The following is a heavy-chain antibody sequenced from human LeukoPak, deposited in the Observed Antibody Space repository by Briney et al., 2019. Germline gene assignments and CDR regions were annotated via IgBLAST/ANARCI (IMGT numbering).Heavy chain of an antibody. J-gene: IGHJ5*02. Sequence: ASVKVSCRASGYTFTNHAINWVRQAPGQGLEWMGWISAYNGNTNYAQKFQGRVTMTTHTPTRTAYMELRNLRSDDTAVYYCARDLRSVWIATTGDNHFDPWGQGTLVVVSS. CDR1: GYTFTNHA. V-gene: IGHV1-18*04. D-gene: IGHD1-1*01. CDR2: ISAYNGNT. CDR3: ARDLRSVWIATTGDNHFDP.